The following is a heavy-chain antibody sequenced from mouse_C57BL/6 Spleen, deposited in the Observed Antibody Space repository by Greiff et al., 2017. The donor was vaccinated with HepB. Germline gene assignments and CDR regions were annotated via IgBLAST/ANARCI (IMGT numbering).Heavy chain of an antibody. V-gene: IGHV2-6*03. J-gene: IGHJ3*01. CDR2: IWSDGST. CDR1: GFSLTSYG. Sequence: VKLMESGPGLVAPSQSLSITCTVSGFSLTSYGVHWVRQPPGKGLEWLVVIWSDGSTTYNSALKSRLSISKDNSKSQVFLKMNSLQTDDTAMYYCARAYYDYDAGFAYWGQGTLVTVSA. D-gene: IGHD2-4*01. CDR3: ARAYYDYDAGFAY.